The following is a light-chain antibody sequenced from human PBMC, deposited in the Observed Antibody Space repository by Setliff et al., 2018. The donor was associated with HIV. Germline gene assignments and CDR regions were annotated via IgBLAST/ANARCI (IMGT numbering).Light chain of an antibody. J-gene: IGKJ1*01. CDR1: QDVKNY. CDR2: DSF. Sequence: AIRMTQSPSSFSASTGDRVTITCRASQDVKNYVVWYQQKPGKAPEVLIFDSFKLQSGVPSRFLGSGSGTDFSLTITYVQSEDFATYYCQQYLTYPRTFGQGTKVDIK. V-gene: IGKV1-8*01. CDR3: QQYLTYPRT.